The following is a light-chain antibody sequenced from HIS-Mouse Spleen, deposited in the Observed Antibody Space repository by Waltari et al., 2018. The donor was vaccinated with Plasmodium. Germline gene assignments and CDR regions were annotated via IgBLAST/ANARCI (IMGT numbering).Light chain of an antibody. CDR2: EVS. J-gene: IGLJ2*01. Sequence: HSALTQPPTASGFPGQSVTISCPATRRNVRGYHYFPWYQQHPGKAPKLMIYEVSKRPSGVPDRFSGSKSCNTASLTVSGLQAEDEADYYCSSYAGSNNLVFGGGTKLTVL. V-gene: IGLV2-8*01. CDR3: SSYAGSNNLV. CDR1: RRNVRGYHY.